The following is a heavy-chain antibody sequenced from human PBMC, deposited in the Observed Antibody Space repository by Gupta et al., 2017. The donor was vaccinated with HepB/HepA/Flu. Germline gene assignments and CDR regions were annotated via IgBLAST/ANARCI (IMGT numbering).Heavy chain of an antibody. Sequence: EVQLLESGGGLVQPGGSLTLSCAAAGFTFSRDAITWIRLAPGTGLEWVSAISGSGGSTYYADSVKGRFTISRDNSKNTLYLQMNSLRAEDTAVYYCAKCTGYYYESSGYYGSWGQGALVTVSS. D-gene: IGHD3-22*01. CDR1: GFTFSRDA. CDR2: ISGSGGST. V-gene: IGHV3-23*01. J-gene: IGHJ5*02. CDR3: AKCTGYYYESSGYYGS.